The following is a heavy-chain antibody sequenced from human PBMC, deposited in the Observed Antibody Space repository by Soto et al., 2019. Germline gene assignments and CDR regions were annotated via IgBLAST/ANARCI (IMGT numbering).Heavy chain of an antibody. CDR1: GYTFTGYY. CDR3: ARAGYCSSTSCYETDYYYGMDV. CDR2: INPNSGGT. J-gene: IGHJ6*02. D-gene: IGHD2-2*03. Sequence: QVQLVQSGAEVKKPGASVKVSCKASGYTFTGYYMHWVRQAPGQGLEWMGWINPNSGGTNYAQKFQGWVTMTRDTSISTAYMELSRLRSDDTAVYYCARAGYCSSTSCYETDYYYGMDVWGQGTTVTVSS. V-gene: IGHV1-2*04.